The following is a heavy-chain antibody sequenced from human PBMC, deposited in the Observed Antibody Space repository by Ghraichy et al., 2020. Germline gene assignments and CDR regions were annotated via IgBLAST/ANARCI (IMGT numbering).Heavy chain of an antibody. V-gene: IGHV4-34*01. Sequence: ETLSLTCAVYGGSFSGYYWSWIRQPPGKGLEWIGEINHSGSTNYNPSLKSRVTISVDTSKNQFSLKLSSVTAADTAVYYCARGGIAAAGTEQKDYFDYWGQGTLVTVSS. CDR1: GGSFSGYY. J-gene: IGHJ4*02. CDR2: INHSGST. D-gene: IGHD6-13*01. CDR3: ARGGIAAAGTEQKDYFDY.